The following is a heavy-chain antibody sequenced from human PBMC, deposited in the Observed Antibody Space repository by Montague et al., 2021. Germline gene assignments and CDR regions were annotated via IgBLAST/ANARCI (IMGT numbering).Heavy chain of an antibody. J-gene: IGHJ3*02. CDR1: GGSISSTSYY. CDR3: ARRMGFVVVTEHDAFDX. Sequence: SETLSLTCTVSGGSISSTSYYWGWIRQPPGTGLEWIGSIYYSGSTYYNPFLKSRVTISADTSKNQFSLRLRSVTAADTAVYYCARRMGFVVVTEHDAFDXWGQGTMVTVSS. D-gene: IGHD2-21*02. CDR2: IYYSGST. V-gene: IGHV4-39*01.